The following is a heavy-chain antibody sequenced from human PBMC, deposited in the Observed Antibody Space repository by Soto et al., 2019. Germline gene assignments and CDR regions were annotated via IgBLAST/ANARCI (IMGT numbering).Heavy chain of an antibody. CDR1: GFTFSSYA. Sequence: GGSLRLSCAASGFTFSSYAMHWVRQAPGKGLEWVAVISYDGSNRYYADSVKGRFTISRDNSKNTLYLQMNSLRAEDTAVYYCARDLYAGYWGQGTLVTVSS. J-gene: IGHJ4*02. CDR2: ISYDGSNR. V-gene: IGHV3-30-3*01. CDR3: ARDLYAGY. D-gene: IGHD3-16*01.